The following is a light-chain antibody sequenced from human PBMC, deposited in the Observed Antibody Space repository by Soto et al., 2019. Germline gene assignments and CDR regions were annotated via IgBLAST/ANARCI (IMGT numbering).Light chain of an antibody. V-gene: IGKV3-15*01. CDR2: GAS. J-gene: IGKJ1*01. CDR1: QYVSNK. CDR3: QQYNNWPPTWT. Sequence: EIVMTQSPATLSVSPGETATLSCRASQYVSNKVAWYQQKPGQAPRLLILGASTRATGVPARFSGSGSGTEFTLTISSLQSEDFAVFYCQQYNNWPPTWTFGQGTKVDIK.